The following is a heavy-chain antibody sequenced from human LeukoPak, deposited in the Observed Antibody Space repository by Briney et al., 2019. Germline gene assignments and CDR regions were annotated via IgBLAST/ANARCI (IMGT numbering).Heavy chain of an antibody. D-gene: IGHD4-17*01. CDR2: IRSKAYGGTT. V-gene: IGHV3-49*04. J-gene: IGHJ4*02. CDR3: TRERGDTVTFDY. CDR1: GFTFGDYA. Sequence: PGRSLRLSCTASGFTFGDYAMSWVRQAPGKGLEWVGFIRSKAYGGTTEYAASVKGRFTISRDDSKSIAYLQMNSLKTEDTAVYYCTRERGDTVTFDYWGQGTLVTVSS.